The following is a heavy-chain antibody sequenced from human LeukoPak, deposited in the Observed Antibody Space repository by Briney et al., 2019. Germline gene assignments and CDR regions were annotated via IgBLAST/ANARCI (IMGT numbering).Heavy chain of an antibody. V-gene: IGHV1-69*01. CDR1: GGTFSSYA. CDR2: IIPIFGTA. Sequence: GASVKVSCKASGGTFSSYAISWVRQAPGQGLEWMGGIIPIFGTANYAQKFQGRVTITADESTSTAYMELSSLRSEDTAVYYCAASVVVAATPAYYYYMDVWGKGTTVTVSS. J-gene: IGHJ6*03. CDR3: AASVVVAATPAYYYYMDV. D-gene: IGHD2-15*01.